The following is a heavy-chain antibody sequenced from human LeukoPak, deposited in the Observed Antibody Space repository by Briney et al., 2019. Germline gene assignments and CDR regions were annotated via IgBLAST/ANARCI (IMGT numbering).Heavy chain of an antibody. V-gene: IGHV3-74*01. CDR3: AKDSRSLAAMVIFASDY. CDR2: INSDGSST. Sequence: GGSLRLSCAASGFTFSSYWMHWVRQAPGKGLVWVSRINSDGSSTSYADSVKGRFTISRDNAKNTLYLQMNSLRAEDTAVYYCAKDSRSLAAMVIFASDYWGQGTLVTVSS. J-gene: IGHJ4*02. D-gene: IGHD5-18*01. CDR1: GFTFSSYW.